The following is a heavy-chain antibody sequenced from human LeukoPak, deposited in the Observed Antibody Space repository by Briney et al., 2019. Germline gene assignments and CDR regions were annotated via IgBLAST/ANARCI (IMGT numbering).Heavy chain of an antibody. CDR3: AASGGPINWFDP. V-gene: IGHV4-34*01. J-gene: IGHJ5*02. CDR1: GGSFSGYY. CDR2: ITHNGYT. D-gene: IGHD3-10*01. Sequence: PSETLSLTCAVYGGSFSGYYWGWIRQPPGKGLQWIGEITHNGYTNYNPALKSRVTISIETSKNEFSLKVSSVTAADMAIYYCAASGGPINWFDPWGQGTLVTVSS.